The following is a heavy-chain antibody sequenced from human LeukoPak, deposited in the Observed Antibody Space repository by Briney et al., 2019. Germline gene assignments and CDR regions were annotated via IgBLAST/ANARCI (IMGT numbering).Heavy chain of an antibody. D-gene: IGHD3-16*01. CDR2: MKRDGSEK. CDR3: ARDGGIIRFGGQDV. V-gene: IGHV3-7*01. J-gene: IGHJ6*02. Sequence: TGGSLRLSCAASGFTFSSYWMSWVRQAPGKGLEWVANMKRDGSEKNYVDSIKGRFTISRDNAANSLYLQMNSLRVEDTAVYYCARDGGIIRFGGQDVWGQGTTVIVS. CDR1: GFTFSSYW.